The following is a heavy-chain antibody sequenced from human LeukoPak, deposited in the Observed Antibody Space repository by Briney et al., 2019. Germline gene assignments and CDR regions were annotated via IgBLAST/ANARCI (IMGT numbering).Heavy chain of an antibody. CDR3: ARTDSSGWYGD. CDR1: GFSLSTSGMR. V-gene: IGHV2-70*04. CDR2: IDWDDDK. D-gene: IGHD6-19*01. J-gene: IGHJ4*02. Sequence: SGPTLVNPXQTLTLTCTFSGFSLSTSGMRVSWIRQPPGEALEWLARIDWDDDKFYGTSLKTRLTISKDTSKNQVVLTMTNMDPVDTATYYCARTDSSGWYGDWGQGTLVTVSS.